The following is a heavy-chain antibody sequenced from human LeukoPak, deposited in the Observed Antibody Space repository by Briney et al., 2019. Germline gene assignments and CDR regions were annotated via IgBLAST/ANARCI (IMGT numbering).Heavy chain of an antibody. CDR1: GFTFSSYA. J-gene: IGHJ4*02. D-gene: IGHD1-1*01. CDR3: ARLKDGAGTDY. CDR2: ISGSGAVT. V-gene: IGHV3-23*01. Sequence: GGSLRLSCAASGFTFSSYAMRWVRQAPGKGLEWVSSISGSGAVTYYTDSVKGRFTFPRDNPRDMAYLQMNSLRAEDTAVYYCARLKDGAGTDYWGQGTLVTVSS.